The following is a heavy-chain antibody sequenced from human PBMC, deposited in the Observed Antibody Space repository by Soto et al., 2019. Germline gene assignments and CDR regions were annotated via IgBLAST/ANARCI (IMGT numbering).Heavy chain of an antibody. CDR2: IIPILGIA. CDR3: AREHYDILTGYYTSFDY. CDR1: GGTFSSYT. D-gene: IGHD3-9*01. J-gene: IGHJ4*02. V-gene: IGHV1-69*08. Sequence: QVQLVQSGAEVKKPGSSVKVSCKASGGTFSSYTISWVRQAPGQGLEWMGRIIPILGIANYAQKFQGRVTITADKSTSTAYMELSSLRSEDTAVYYCAREHYDILTGYYTSFDYWGQGTLVTVSS.